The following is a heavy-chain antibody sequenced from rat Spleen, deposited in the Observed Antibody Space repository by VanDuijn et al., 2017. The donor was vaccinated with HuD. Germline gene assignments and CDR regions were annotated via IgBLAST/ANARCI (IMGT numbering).Heavy chain of an antibody. D-gene: IGHD3-1*01. CDR2: IWGNGDT. Sequence: QVQLKESGPGLVQPSQTLSLTCTVSGFSLSSHGVIWVRQPPGKGLEWMGVIWGNGDTNYTSALKSRLSISRDTSKSQVFLKMNSLQTDDTGTYYCTIHPRYWGQGVMVTVSS. V-gene: IGHV2-13*01. CDR1: GFSLSSHG. CDR3: TIHPRY. J-gene: IGHJ2*01.